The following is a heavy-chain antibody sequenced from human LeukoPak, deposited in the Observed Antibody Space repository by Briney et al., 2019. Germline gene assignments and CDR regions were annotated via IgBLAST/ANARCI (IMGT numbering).Heavy chain of an antibody. V-gene: IGHV1-58*02. J-gene: IGHJ6*02. Sequence: GASVKVSCKASGFTFTSSAMQWVRQARGQRLEWIGWIVVGSGNTNYAQKFQERVTITRDMSTSTAYMELSSLRSEDTAVYYCAADRKLSYYGSGSPDRLYYYHGMDVWPQEPTDSVSS. D-gene: IGHD3-10*01. CDR2: IVVGSGNT. CDR1: GFTFTSSA. CDR3: AADRKLSYYGSGSPDRLYYYHGMDV.